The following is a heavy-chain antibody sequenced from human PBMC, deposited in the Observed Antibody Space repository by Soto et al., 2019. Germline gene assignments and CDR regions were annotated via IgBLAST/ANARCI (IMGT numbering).Heavy chain of an antibody. CDR3: TRGDPYYYYYGMDV. CDR2: IYYSGST. V-gene: IGHV4-30-4*01. J-gene: IGHJ6*02. D-gene: IGHD3-16*01. CDR1: GGSISSGDYY. Sequence: SETLSLTCTVSGGSISSGDYYWSWIRQPPGKGLEWIGYIYYSGSTYYNPSLKSRVTISVDTSKNQFSLKLSSVTAADTAVYYCTRGDPYYYYYGMDVWGQGTTVTVSS.